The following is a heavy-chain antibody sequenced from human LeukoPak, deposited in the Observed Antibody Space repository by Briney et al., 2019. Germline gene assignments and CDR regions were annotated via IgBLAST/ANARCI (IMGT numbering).Heavy chain of an antibody. J-gene: IGHJ4*02. V-gene: IGHV1-8*01. CDR1: GYTFTSYD. Sequence: ASVKVSCQASGYTFTSYDINWVRQATGQGLEWMGWMNPNSGNKHYAQKFQGRVTMTMNTSISTAYIELSSLRSEDTAVYYCARGGAGGAIGFLIDYWGPGTLVTVSS. CDR3: ARGGAGGAIGFLIDY. D-gene: IGHD3-16*02. CDR2: MNPNSGNK.